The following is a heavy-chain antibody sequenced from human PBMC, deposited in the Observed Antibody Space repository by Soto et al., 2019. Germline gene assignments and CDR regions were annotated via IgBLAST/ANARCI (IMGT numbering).Heavy chain of an antibody. J-gene: IGHJ5*02. Sequence: PSETLSLTCTVSGGSISTYYWTWIRQPPGKGLEWIGYVHYSGTTNYNPSLKSRATMSVDTSKNQFSLKLRSVTAADTAVYYCARGKIIGPWGQGTLVTVSS. CDR2: VHYSGTT. V-gene: IGHV4-59*01. CDR1: GGSISTYY. CDR3: ARGKIIGP. D-gene: IGHD3-3*01.